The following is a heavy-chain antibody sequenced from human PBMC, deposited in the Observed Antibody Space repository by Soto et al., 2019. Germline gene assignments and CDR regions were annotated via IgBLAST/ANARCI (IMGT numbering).Heavy chain of an antibody. CDR3: ARSYYYFWSGYSPPDHYYYGMDV. V-gene: IGHV1-2*02. J-gene: IGHJ6*02. D-gene: IGHD3-3*01. Sequence: WASVNVSCKAAGYTFTGSSMPWVRQAPGQGLEWMGWINANSGTTTYAQKIQGRVTMTRDTSISTAYMELRSLRSDDTSVYYCARSYYYFWSGYSPPDHYYYGMDVWGQGTTVTVSS. CDR1: GYTFTGSS. CDR2: INANSGTT.